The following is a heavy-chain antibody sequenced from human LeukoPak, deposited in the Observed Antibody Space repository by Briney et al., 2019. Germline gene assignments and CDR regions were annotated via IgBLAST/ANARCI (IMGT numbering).Heavy chain of an antibody. CDR3: ARGRPPLIAAAGSYYYYYYGMDV. CDR1: GGTFSSYA. J-gene: IGHJ6*02. V-gene: IGHV1-69*04. Sequence: SVKVSCKASGGTFSSYAISWVRQAPGQGLEWMGRIIPILGITNYAQKFQGRVTITADKSTSTAYMELSSLRSEDTAVYYCARGRPPLIAAAGSYYYYYYGMDVWGQGTTVTVSS. CDR2: IIPILGIT. D-gene: IGHD6-13*01.